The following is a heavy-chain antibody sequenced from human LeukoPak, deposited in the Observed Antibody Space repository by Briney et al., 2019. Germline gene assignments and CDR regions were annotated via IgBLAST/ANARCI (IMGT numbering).Heavy chain of an antibody. D-gene: IGHD2-8*02. J-gene: IGHJ4*02. CDR2: VTSSSSFI. Sequence: GGSLRLSCAASNFTFSDYTMNWVRQTPGKGLEWLSSVTSSSSFIYYADSVKGRFTISRDNANNSLYLQMHSLRAEDTAIYYCARLFGGVTTFDYWGQGALVTVSS. V-gene: IGHV3-21*01. CDR3: ARLFGGVTTFDY. CDR1: NFTFSDYT.